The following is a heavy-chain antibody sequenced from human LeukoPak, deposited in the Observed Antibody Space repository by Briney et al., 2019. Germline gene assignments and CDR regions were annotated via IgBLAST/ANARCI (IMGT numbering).Heavy chain of an antibody. J-gene: IGHJ5*02. V-gene: IGHV1-46*01. CDR2: INPSGGST. CDR3: ARDFFVFWSGWDASANWFDP. D-gene: IGHD3-3*01. Sequence: ASVKVSCKASGYTFTSYYMHWVRQAPGQGLEWMGIINPSGGSTSYAQKFQGRVTMTRDTSTSTVYMELSSLRSEDTAVYYCARDFFVFWSGWDASANWFDPWGQGTLVTVSS. CDR1: GYTFTSYY.